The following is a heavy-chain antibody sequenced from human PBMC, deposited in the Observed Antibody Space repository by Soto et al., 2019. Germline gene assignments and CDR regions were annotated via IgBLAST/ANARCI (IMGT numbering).Heavy chain of an antibody. Sequence: QVQLVQSGAEVKKPGSSVKVSCKASGGTFSSYAISWVRQAPGQGLEWMGGIIPIFGAANYAQKFQGRVTITAEESTSTAYMELGSLGSEDRAVYYCARDGRDSSSWVLWGQGTLVTVSS. D-gene: IGHD6-13*01. CDR3: ARDGRDSSSWVL. V-gene: IGHV1-69*12. CDR1: GGTFSSYA. J-gene: IGHJ4*02. CDR2: IIPIFGAA.